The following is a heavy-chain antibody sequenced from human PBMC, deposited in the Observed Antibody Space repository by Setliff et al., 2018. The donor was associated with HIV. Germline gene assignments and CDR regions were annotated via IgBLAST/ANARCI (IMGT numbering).Heavy chain of an antibody. D-gene: IGHD3-10*01. V-gene: IGHV4-34*01. CDR1: GGSFSGYY. Sequence: ASETLSLTCAVYGGSFSGYYWSWIRQPPGKGLEWIGEINHSGSTNYNPSLKSRVTISVDTSKKQFSLKVNSVTAADTAVYYCARGRNTMVRGAHIPTVFDFWGQGTLVTVSS. J-gene: IGHJ4*02. CDR3: ARGRNTMVRGAHIPTVFDF. CDR2: INHSGST.